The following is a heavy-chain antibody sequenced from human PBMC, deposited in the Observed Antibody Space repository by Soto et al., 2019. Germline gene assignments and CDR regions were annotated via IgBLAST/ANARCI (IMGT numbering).Heavy chain of an antibody. Sequence: LCLTCTVAGGSISGFFCTWVRQPPGMPLEGLGHVAASGSTAYNPSLRSRLSLSLDVSKNRFSLELTSVTAADTATYFCARGGSTHYYYGLDVWGQGTTVTVSS. CDR1: GGSISGFF. CDR3: ARGGSTHYYYGLDV. CDR2: VAASGST. V-gene: IGHV4-4*07. J-gene: IGHJ6*02.